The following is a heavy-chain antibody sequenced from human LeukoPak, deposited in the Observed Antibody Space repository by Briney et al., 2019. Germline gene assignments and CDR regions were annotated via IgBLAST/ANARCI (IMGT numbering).Heavy chain of an antibody. V-gene: IGHV3-30*01. CDR3: ARDRDFWSFETPNYYYMDV. D-gene: IGHD3-3*01. Sequence: GGSLRLSCAASGFTFSSYAMHWVRQAPGKGLEWVAVISYDGSNKYYADSVKGRFTISRDNSKNTLYLQMNSLRAEDTAVYYCARDRDFWSFETPNYYYMDVWGKGTTVTVSS. CDR2: ISYDGSNK. J-gene: IGHJ6*03. CDR1: GFTFSSYA.